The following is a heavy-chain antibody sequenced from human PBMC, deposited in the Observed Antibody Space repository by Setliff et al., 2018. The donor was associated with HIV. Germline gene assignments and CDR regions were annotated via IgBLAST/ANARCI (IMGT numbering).Heavy chain of an antibody. CDR1: GGTFSSYA. Sequence: ASVKVSCKASGGTFSSYAISWVRQAPGQGLEWMGGIIPIFGTTHYAQKFQGRVTITTDESTSTAYMELSSLRSEDTAVYYCARVPSARYYDSSGYYRYWGQGTLVTVSS. D-gene: IGHD3-22*01. CDR2: IIPIFGTT. V-gene: IGHV1-69*05. CDR3: ARVPSARYYDSSGYYRY. J-gene: IGHJ4*02.